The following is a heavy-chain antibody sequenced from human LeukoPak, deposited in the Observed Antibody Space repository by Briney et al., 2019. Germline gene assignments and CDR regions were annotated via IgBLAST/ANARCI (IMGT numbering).Heavy chain of an antibody. D-gene: IGHD3-3*01. CDR2: INWNGGST. V-gene: IGHV3-20*04. J-gene: IGHJ4*02. CDR3: ARDRGTYYDFWSGYPDY. CDR1: GFTFDDYG. Sequence: GGSLRLSCAASGFTFDDYGMSWVRQAPGKGLEWVSGINWNGGSTGYADSVKGRFTISRDNAKISLYLQMNSLRAEDTALYYCARDRGTYYDFWSGYPDYWGQGTLVTVST.